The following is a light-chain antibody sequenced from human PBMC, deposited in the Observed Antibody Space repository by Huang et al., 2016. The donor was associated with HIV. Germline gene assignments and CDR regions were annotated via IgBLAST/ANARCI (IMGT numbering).Light chain of an antibody. CDR3: QQYYSSPPRLA. J-gene: IGKJ4*01. V-gene: IGKV4-1*01. Sequence: DIVMTQSPESLAVSLGERATINCKSSQSVLYNSDNTNFLSWYQQNSGQPPKLLIYWATTRESGVPDRFIASGSGTDFTRTISSLQAEDVAVYYCQQYYSSPPRLAFGGGTKVE. CDR1: QSVLYNSDNTNF. CDR2: WAT.